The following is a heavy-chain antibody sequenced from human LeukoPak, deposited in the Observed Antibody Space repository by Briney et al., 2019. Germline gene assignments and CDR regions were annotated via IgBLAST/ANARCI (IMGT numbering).Heavy chain of an antibody. V-gene: IGHV4-34*01. Sequence: SETLSLTCAVYGGSFSGYYWSWIRQPPGKGLEWIGEINHSGSTNYNPSLRSRVTISVDTSKNQFSLKLSSVTAADTAVYYCASRGIYVWGSYRTRYYFDYWGQGTLVTVSS. J-gene: IGHJ4*02. CDR3: ASRGIYVWGSYRTRYYFDY. CDR2: INHSGST. CDR1: GGSFSGYY. D-gene: IGHD3-16*02.